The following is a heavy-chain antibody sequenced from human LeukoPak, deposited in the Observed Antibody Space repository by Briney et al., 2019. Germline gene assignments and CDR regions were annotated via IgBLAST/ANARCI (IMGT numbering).Heavy chain of an antibody. CDR1: GFTFSSYS. V-gene: IGHV3-48*01. Sequence: GGSLRLSCAASGFTFSSYSMNWVRQAPGKGLEWVSYISSSSSTIYYADSVKGRFTISRDNAKNSLYLQMNSLRAEDTAVYYCAREGTGSGYYFDYWGQGTLVTVSS. CDR3: AREGTGSGYYFDY. J-gene: IGHJ4*02. CDR2: ISSSSSTI.